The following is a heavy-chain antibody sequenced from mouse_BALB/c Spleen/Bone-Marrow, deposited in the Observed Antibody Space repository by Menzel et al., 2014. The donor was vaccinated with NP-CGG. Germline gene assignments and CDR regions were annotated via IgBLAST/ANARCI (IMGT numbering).Heavy chain of an antibody. D-gene: IGHD1-2*01. Sequence: EVKVVESGGGLVKPGGSLKLSCAASGFAFSSYDMSWVRQTPEKRLERVAYISSGGGSTYYPDTVKGRFTISRDNAKNTLYLQMSSLKSEDTAMYYCARQGYGYVDFDVWGAGTTVTVSS. V-gene: IGHV5-12-1*01. CDR1: GFAFSSYD. CDR2: ISSGGGST. CDR3: ARQGYGYVDFDV. J-gene: IGHJ1*01.